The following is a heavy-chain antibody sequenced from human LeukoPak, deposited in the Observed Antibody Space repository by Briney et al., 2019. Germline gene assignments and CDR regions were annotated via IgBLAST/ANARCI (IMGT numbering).Heavy chain of an antibody. Sequence: ASVKVSCKASGYTFTGYYMHWVRQAPGQGLEWMGWINPNSGGTNYAQKFQGRVTMTRDTSISTAYMELSRVRSDDTAVYYCARDLAGYYYDSSGYVLDYWGQGTLVTVSS. CDR2: INPNSGGT. D-gene: IGHD3-22*01. CDR3: ARDLAGYYYDSSGYVLDY. J-gene: IGHJ4*02. V-gene: IGHV1-2*02. CDR1: GYTFTGYY.